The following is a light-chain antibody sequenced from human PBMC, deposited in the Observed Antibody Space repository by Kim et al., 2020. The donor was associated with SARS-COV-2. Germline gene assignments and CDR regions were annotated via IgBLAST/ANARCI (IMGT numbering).Light chain of an antibody. J-gene: IGLJ2*01. Sequence: SYELTQPPSVSVSPGQAASITCSGDKLGDKYACWYQQKPGQSPVLVIDQDSKRPSGIPERFSGSNSGNTATLTISGTQAMDEADYYCQAWDSSILVVFGGGTQLTVL. V-gene: IGLV3-1*01. CDR3: QAWDSSILVV. CDR1: KLGDKY. CDR2: QDS.